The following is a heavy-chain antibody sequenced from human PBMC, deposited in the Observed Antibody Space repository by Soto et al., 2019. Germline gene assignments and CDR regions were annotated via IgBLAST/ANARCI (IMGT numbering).Heavy chain of an antibody. CDR3: AKYYDLMGFEY. CDR1: GGYISSCDYY. Sequence: SATLSLTCTVSGGYISSCDYYWSWFRQPPGKGLEWIGYMYYSGSTYYNPSLKSRVTISVDTSKNQFSLKLSSVTAADTAVYYCAKYYDLMGFEYWRQGTLVTVSS. J-gene: IGHJ4*02. CDR2: MYYSGST. V-gene: IGHV4-30-4*01. D-gene: IGHD3-3*01.